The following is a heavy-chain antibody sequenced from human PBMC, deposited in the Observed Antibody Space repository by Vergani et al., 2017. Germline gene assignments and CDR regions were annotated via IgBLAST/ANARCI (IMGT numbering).Heavy chain of an antibody. D-gene: IGHD6-19*01. V-gene: IGHV4-59*11. CDR2: IHYSENT. Sequence: QVQLQESGPGLVKSSETLSLTCSVSFDSIRNLYCHWIRQPQGKGLEWIGSIHYSENTNYNPSLKTRVTISVDTSKNQFSLTLTSVTAADPAVYYCASDTHSGQRADRWGQGILVTVTS. CDR3: ASDTHSGQRADR. J-gene: IGHJ5*02. CDR1: FDSIRNLY.